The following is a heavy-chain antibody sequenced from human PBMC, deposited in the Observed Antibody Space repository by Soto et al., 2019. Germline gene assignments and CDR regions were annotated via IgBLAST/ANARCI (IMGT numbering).Heavy chain of an antibody. CDR1: GFTFTSSA. CDR2: IVVGSGNT. J-gene: IGHJ4*02. V-gene: IGHV1-58*01. D-gene: IGHD6-25*01. CDR3: AADSRLAAVIDY. Sequence: VKVSCKASGFTFTSSAVQWVRQARGQRLEWIGWIVVGSGNTNYAQKFQERVTITRDMSTSTAYTELSSLRSEDTAVYYCAADSRLAAVIDYWGQGTLVTVSS.